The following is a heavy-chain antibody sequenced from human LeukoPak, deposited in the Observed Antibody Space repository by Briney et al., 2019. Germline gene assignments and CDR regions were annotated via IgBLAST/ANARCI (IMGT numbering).Heavy chain of an antibody. Sequence: GGSLRLSCAASGFTFDDYAMHWVRQAPGKGLEWVSSISSSSSYIYYADSVKGRFTISRDNTKNSLYLQMNSLRAEDTAVYYCARYTSNVVGKRHYFDYWGQGTLVTVSS. V-gene: IGHV3-21*01. CDR3: ARYTSNVVGKRHYFDY. J-gene: IGHJ4*02. CDR2: ISSSSSYI. D-gene: IGHD1-26*01. CDR1: GFTFDDYA.